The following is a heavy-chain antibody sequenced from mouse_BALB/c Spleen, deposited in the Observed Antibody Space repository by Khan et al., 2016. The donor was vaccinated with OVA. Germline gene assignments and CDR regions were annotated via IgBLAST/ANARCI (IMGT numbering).Heavy chain of an antibody. CDR2: ISYSDST. Sequence: EVELVESGPGLVKPSQSLSLTCTVTGYSITSNYAWNWIRQFPGNKLEWMGYISYSDSTSYNPSFKSRISITRDTSQNQFFLQLNSVTTEDTATYYCARANYYGYYFDYWGQGTTLTVSS. D-gene: IGHD1-1*01. V-gene: IGHV3-2*02. CDR1: GYSITSNYA. J-gene: IGHJ2*01. CDR3: ARANYYGYYFDY.